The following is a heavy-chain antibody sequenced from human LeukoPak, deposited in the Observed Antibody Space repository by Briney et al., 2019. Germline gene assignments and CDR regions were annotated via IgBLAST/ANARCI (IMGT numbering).Heavy chain of an antibody. V-gene: IGHV3-48*02. D-gene: IGHD3-9*01. CDR2: IRTTAEGAKYA. CDR3: AADLRYAFDY. CDR1: GFSFTDYP. J-gene: IGHJ4*02. Sequence: GGSLRLSCATSGFSFTDYPMNWVRQAPGKGLEWISNIRTTAEGAKYAYYADSVKGRVTISRDDGKNTLYLHMNSLRDDDTAVYYCAADLRYAFDYWGQGILVTVSS.